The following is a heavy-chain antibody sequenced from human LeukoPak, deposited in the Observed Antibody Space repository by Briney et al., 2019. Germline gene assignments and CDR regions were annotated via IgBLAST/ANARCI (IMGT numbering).Heavy chain of an antibody. J-gene: IGHJ6*04. D-gene: IGHD2-2*01. CDR2: ISSNGVST. CDR3: ARGGYCSSTSCYEVRGMDV. V-gene: IGHV3-64*02. CDR1: GFTFSSHA. Sequence: GGSLRLSCAASGFTFSSHAMHWVRQAPGKGLEYVSAISSNGVSTYYADSVKGRFTISRDNSKNTLYLQMGSLRAEDMAVYYCARGGYCSSTSCYEVRGMDVWGKGTTVTVSS.